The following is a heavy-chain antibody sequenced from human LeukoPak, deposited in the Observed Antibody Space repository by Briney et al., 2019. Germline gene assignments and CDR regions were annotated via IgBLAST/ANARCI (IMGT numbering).Heavy chain of an antibody. Sequence: SETLSLTCTVSGYSISSGYYWGWIRQPPGKGLEWIGSIYHSGSTYYNPSLKSRVTISVDTSKNQFSLKLSSVTAADTAVYYCARGLPRRPPPVGCYYDSSVPGYFDYWGQGTLVTVSS. D-gene: IGHD3-22*01. CDR2: IYHSGST. CDR3: ARGLPRRPPPVGCYYDSSVPGYFDY. CDR1: GYSISSGYY. J-gene: IGHJ4*02. V-gene: IGHV4-38-2*02.